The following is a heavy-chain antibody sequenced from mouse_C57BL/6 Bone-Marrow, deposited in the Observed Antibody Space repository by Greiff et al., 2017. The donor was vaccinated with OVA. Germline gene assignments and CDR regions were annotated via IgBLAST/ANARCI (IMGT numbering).Heavy chain of an antibody. D-gene: IGHD1-2*01. V-gene: IGHV1-82*01. Sequence: QVQLQQSGPELVKPGASVKISCKASGYAFSSSWMNWVKQRPGKGLEWIGRIYPGDGDTNYNGKFKGKATLTADKSSSTAYMQLSSLTSEDSAVYFCGRSHSLLRSTWAMDYWGQGTSVTVSS. CDR2: IYPGDGDT. CDR3: GRSHSLLRSTWAMDY. CDR1: GYAFSSSW. J-gene: IGHJ4*01.